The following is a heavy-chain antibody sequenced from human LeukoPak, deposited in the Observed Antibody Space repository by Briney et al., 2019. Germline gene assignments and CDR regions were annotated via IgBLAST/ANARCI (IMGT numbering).Heavy chain of an antibody. CDR1: GGSLINNY. CDR2: IYTSGST. CDR3: ARVLPYCGGDCYPDY. V-gene: IGHV4-4*07. Sequence: SETRSLTCTVSGGSLINNYWSWIRQPPGKGLEWIGRIYTSGSTNYNPSLKSRVTMSVDTSKNQFSLKLSSVTAADTAVYYCARVLPYCGGDCYPDYWGQGTLVTVSS. D-gene: IGHD2-21*01. J-gene: IGHJ4*02.